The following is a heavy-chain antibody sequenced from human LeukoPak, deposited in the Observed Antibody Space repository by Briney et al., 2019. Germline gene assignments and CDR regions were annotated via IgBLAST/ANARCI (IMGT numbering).Heavy chain of an antibody. J-gene: IGHJ6*03. CDR3: ATGRIAAAVGDYYYYMDV. CDR2: FDPEDGET. D-gene: IGHD6-13*01. Sequence: ASVKVSCKVSGYTLTELSMHWVRQAPGKGLEWMGGFDPEDGETIYAQKFQGRVTMTEDTSTDTAYMELSSLRSEDTAVYYCATGRIAAAVGDYYYYMDVWGKGTTVTVSS. CDR1: GYTLTELS. V-gene: IGHV1-24*01.